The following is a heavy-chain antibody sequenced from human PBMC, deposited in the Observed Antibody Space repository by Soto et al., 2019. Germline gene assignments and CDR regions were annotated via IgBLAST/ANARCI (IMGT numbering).Heavy chain of an antibody. D-gene: IGHD2-15*01. V-gene: IGHV3-30*18. CDR1: GFTFSNYG. J-gene: IGHJ4*02. CDR2: ISYDGSHK. Sequence: QVQLVESGGGVVQPGRSLRLSCAGSGFTFSNYGLHWVRQAPGKGLEWVAVISYDGSHKYYADSGKRRFTISTDNSNNLLYLPMDSLRAEETAVYYCAKDGAPRYCGRSSCHPAGAYWGQGTLVTVSS. CDR3: AKDGAPRYCGRSSCHPAGAY.